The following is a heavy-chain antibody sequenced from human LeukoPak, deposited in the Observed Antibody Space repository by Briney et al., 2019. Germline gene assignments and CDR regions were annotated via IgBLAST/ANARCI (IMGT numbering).Heavy chain of an antibody. J-gene: IGHJ5*02. CDR1: GFTVSSSY. Sequence: GGSLRLSCAASGFTVSSSYMSWVRQAPGKGLEWVSVMYSGGNTYYADSVKGRFTTSRDNPKNTLYLQMNSLRAEDTAVYYCARGGKMTTYRARPYNWFDPWGQGTLVTVSS. V-gene: IGHV3-53*01. D-gene: IGHD4-11*01. CDR3: ARGGKMTTYRARPYNWFDP. CDR2: MYSGGNT.